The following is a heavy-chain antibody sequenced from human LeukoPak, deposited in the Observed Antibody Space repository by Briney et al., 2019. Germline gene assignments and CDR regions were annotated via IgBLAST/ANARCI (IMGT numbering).Heavy chain of an antibody. CDR2: FDPEDGET. CDR3: ATIGFSDYYDSSGYYYYYFQH. D-gene: IGHD3-22*01. V-gene: IGHV1-24*01. CDR1: GYTLTELS. J-gene: IGHJ1*01. Sequence: ASVKVSCKVSGYTLTELSMHWVRQAPGKGLEWMGGFDPEDGETIYAQKFQGRVTMTEDTSTDTAYMELSSLRSEDTAVYYCATIGFSDYYDSSGYYYYYFQHWGQGTLVTVSS.